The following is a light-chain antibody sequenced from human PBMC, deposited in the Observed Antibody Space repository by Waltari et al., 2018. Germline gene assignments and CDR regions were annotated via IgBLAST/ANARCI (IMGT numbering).Light chain of an antibody. CDR2: ATS. J-gene: IGKJ4*02. CDR1: QSISRY. V-gene: IGKV1-39*01. Sequence: DVQMTQSPSSLSASVGDRVTITCRASQSISRYLNWYQQKPGKAPNVLIYATSTLQSGVPSMFSGSASGTNFSRTISDLQPEDFATYFCQQTYSNPPLTFGGGTKVEIK. CDR3: QQTYSNPPLT.